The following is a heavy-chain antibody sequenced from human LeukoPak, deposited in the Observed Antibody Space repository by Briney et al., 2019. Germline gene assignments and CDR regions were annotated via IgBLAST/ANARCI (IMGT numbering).Heavy chain of an antibody. CDR3: ARTYYSDC. CDR1: GFTVSSNS. V-gene: IGHV3-53*01. D-gene: IGHD3-10*01. Sequence: GGSLRLSCTVSGFTVSSNSMSWVRQAPGKGLEWVSFIYSDNTHYADSVKGRFTISRDNAKNSLYLQMNSLRAEDTAVYYCARTYYSDCWGQGTLVTVSS. J-gene: IGHJ4*02. CDR2: IYSDNT.